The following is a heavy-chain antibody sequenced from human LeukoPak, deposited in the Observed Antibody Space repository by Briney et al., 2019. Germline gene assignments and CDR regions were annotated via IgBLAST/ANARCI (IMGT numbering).Heavy chain of an antibody. V-gene: IGHV1-46*01. J-gene: IGHJ4*02. Sequence: GASVTVSCTASGYTFTSYYMHWVRQAPGQGLEWMGIINPSGGSTSYAQKFQGRVTMTRDTSTSTVYMELSSLRSEDTAVYYCARVVRSIAAAGIADMAFDYWGQGTLVTASS. CDR3: ARVVRSIAAAGIADMAFDY. CDR1: GYTFTSYY. CDR2: INPSGGST. D-gene: IGHD6-13*01.